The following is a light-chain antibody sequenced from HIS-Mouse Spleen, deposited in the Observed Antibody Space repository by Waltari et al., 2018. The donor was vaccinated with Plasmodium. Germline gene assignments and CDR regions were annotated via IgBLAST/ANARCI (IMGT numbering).Light chain of an antibody. CDR1: QSVSSSY. CDR2: CAS. J-gene: IGKJ2*01. Sequence: PGERATLSCRASQSVSSSYLAWYQQKPVQAPRLLIYCASSRATGIPDRFSGSGSGTDFTLTSSRLEPEDFAVYYCQQYGSSPYTFGQGTKLEIK. CDR3: QQYGSSPYT. V-gene: IGKV3-20*01.